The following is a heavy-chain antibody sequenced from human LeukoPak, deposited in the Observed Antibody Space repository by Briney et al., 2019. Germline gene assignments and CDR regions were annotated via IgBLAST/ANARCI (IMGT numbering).Heavy chain of an antibody. Sequence: SETLSLTCTVSGGSISSYYWSWIRQPPGKGLEWIGYIYYSGSTNYNPSLKSRVTISVDTSKNQFSLKLSSVTAADTAVYYCARPGVGSGRYGAFDIWGQGTIVTVSS. CDR2: IYYSGST. V-gene: IGHV4-59*08. J-gene: IGHJ3*02. CDR1: GGSISSYY. D-gene: IGHD5-18*01. CDR3: ARPGVGSGRYGAFDI.